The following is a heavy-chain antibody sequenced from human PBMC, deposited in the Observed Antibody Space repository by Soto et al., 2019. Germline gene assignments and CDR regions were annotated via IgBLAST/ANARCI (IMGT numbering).Heavy chain of an antibody. J-gene: IGHJ6*02. Sequence: QLQLQESGPGLVKPSETLSLTCTVSGGSISSGPYSWGWIRQPPGEGLEWIGTFYYSESTYYNPSLESRVTLCVDTSHNQFSLTVSSVTVADTAVYYCARLGGYCSSASCYGYYGMGVWGQGTTVTVSS. V-gene: IGHV4-39*01. CDR1: GGSISSGPYS. CDR3: ARLGGYCSSASCYGYYGMGV. D-gene: IGHD2-2*01. CDR2: FYYSEST.